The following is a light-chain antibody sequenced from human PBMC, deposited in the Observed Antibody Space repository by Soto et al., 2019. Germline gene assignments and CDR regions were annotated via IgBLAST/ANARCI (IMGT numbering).Light chain of an antibody. V-gene: IGLV1-40*01. CDR3: QSYDSSLSGVV. CDR2: GNS. J-gene: IGLJ2*01. CDR1: SSNIGAGYD. Sequence: QSVLTQAPSVSGAPRQRVTISCTGSSSNIGAGYDVHWYQQLPGTAPKLLIYGNSNRPSGVPDRFSGSKSGTSASLAITGLQAEDEADYYCQSYDSSLSGVVFGGGTKVTVL.